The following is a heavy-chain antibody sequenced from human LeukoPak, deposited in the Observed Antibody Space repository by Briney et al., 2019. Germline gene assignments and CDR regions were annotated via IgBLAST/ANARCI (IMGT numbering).Heavy chain of an antibody. J-gene: IGHJ4*02. CDR3: ARDGSARYYFDY. V-gene: IGHV4-59*01. CDR2: IYYSGTT. CDR1: GGSISTYY. Sequence: SETLSLTCTVSGGSISTYYWSWIRQPPGKGLEWIAYIYYSGTTDYNPSLKSRVTITLDTSKNQFSLKLSSVTAADTAMYYCARDGSARYYFDYWGQGTLVTVSS.